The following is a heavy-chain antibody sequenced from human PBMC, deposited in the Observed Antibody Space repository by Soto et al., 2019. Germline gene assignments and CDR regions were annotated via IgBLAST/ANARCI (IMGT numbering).Heavy chain of an antibody. CDR3: ARSRIYYYDDY. CDR1: GYTFTSYA. V-gene: IGHV1-3*01. D-gene: IGHD3-22*01. Sequence: QVQLVQSGAEVKKPGASVKVSCKASGYTFTSYAMHWVRQAPGQRLEWMGWINAGNGNTKYSQKFQGRVTITRDTAACTAYMELTSLRSTDTAVYDCARSRIYYYDDYWGQGTLVTVSS. J-gene: IGHJ4*02. CDR2: INAGNGNT.